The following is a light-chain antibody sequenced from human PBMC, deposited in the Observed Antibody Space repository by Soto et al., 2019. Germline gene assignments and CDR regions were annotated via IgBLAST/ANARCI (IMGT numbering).Light chain of an antibody. CDR2: AAS. J-gene: IGKJ1*01. Sequence: DIEMTQSPSSLSASVGDRVTITCRASQTISHYLNWYQHKPGKAPNLLIYAASSLGSEVPSRFSGSGSGTDFTLTISSLEPEDFATYYCQQSYSTPISFGQGTKVDIK. CDR1: QTISHY. CDR3: QQSYSTPIS. V-gene: IGKV1-39*01.